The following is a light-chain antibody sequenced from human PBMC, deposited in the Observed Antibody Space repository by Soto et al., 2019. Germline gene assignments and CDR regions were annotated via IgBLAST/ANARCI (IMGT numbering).Light chain of an antibody. CDR2: DAS. Sequence: EIVLTQSPATLSLSPGERATLSCRASQSVSSYLAWYQQKPGQAPRLLIYDASNRATGIPARFSGSGSGTDFTLTISSLEPEDFAVYYCQQPSNWPPTFGQGTRWIS. CDR3: QQPSNWPPT. J-gene: IGKJ1*01. V-gene: IGKV3-11*01. CDR1: QSVSSY.